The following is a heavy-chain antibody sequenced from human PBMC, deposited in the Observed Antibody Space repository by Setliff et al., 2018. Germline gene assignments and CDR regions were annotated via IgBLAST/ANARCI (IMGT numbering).Heavy chain of an antibody. CDR2: IYPSDSHT. Sequence: PGESLKISCKGSGYTFTSYWIGWVRQMPGKGLEWLGIIYPSDSHTRYSPSFQGQVTISADRSISTAYLQWSSLKASDTAIYYCARVGPLTDDAFDIWGQGTMVTVSS. J-gene: IGHJ3*02. CDR1: GYTFTSYW. CDR3: ARVGPLTDDAFDI. V-gene: IGHV5-51*01. D-gene: IGHD1-26*01.